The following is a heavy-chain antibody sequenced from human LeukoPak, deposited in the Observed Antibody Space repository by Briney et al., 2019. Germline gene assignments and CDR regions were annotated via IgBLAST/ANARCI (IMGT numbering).Heavy chain of an antibody. CDR3: ARGGIAAAALYNWLDP. CDR1: GGSISSSNW. V-gene: IGHV4-4*02. CDR2: IYHSGST. D-gene: IGHD6-13*01. Sequence: PSGTLSLTCAVSGGSISSSNWWSWVRQPPGKGLEWIGEIYHSGSTNYNPSLKSRVTISVDKSKNQFSLKLSSVTAADTSVYYCARGGIAAAALYNWLDPWGQGTLVTVSS. J-gene: IGHJ5*02.